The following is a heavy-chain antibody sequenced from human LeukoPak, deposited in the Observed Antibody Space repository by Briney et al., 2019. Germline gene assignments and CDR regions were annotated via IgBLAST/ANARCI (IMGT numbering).Heavy chain of an antibody. J-gene: IGHJ4*02. CDR3: ATDTGYSYGSSDY. V-gene: IGHV3-11*06. CDR1: GFTFSDSY. Sequence: PGGSLRLSCAASGFTFSDSYLSWIRQAPGKGLEWVSYISSSSDYTNYADSVKGRFTISRDNAKNSLYLQVNSLRADDTAVYYCATDTGYSYGSSDYWGQGTLVTVSS. CDR2: ISSSSDYT. D-gene: IGHD5-18*01.